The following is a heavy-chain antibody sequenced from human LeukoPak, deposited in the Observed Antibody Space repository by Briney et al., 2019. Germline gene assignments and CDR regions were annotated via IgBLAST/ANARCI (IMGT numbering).Heavy chain of an antibody. CDR1: GGSFSGYY. CDR2: INHSGST. V-gene: IGHV4-34*01. Sequence: SETLSLTCAVYGGSFSGYYWSWIRQPPGKGLEWIGEINHSGSTNYNPSLKSRVTISVDTSKNQFSLKLSSVTAADTAVYYCARETSYWGQETLVTVSS. J-gene: IGHJ4*02. CDR3: ARETSY. D-gene: IGHD1-1*01.